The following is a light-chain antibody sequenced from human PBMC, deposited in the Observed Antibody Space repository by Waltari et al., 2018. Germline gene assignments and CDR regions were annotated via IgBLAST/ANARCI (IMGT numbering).Light chain of an antibody. Sequence: QSVLTQPPSASGTPGQRVTISCSGSSSNIRSNTVTWYQQLPGTAPKLLLYSNNQRPSGVPDRFSGSKSGTSASLAISGLQSEDEADYYCAAWDDSLNAVVFGGGTKLTVL. CDR2: SNN. J-gene: IGLJ2*01. V-gene: IGLV1-44*01. CDR3: AAWDDSLNAVV. CDR1: SSNIRSNT.